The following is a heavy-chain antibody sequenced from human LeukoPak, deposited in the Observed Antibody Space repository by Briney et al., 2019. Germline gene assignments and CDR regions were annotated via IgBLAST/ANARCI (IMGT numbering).Heavy chain of an antibody. J-gene: IGHJ4*02. CDR2: MYHTGHT. CDR3: ARHPFATPFDY. V-gene: IGHV4-59*08. CDR1: GGSISNYY. D-gene: IGHD2-15*01. Sequence: SETLSLTCAVSGGSISNYYWSWIRQPPGKGLEWIGYMYHTGHTMYNSSLKSRVTMSLDTSKNHFSLRLSSVTAADTAVYYCARHPFATPFDYWGPGTLVTVSS.